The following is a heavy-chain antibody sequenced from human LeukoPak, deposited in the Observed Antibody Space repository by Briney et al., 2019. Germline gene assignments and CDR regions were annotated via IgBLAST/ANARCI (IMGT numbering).Heavy chain of an antibody. V-gene: IGHV1-2*04. CDR1: GGTFSSYA. CDR3: ARFDYDSSGYYY. D-gene: IGHD3-22*01. J-gene: IGHJ4*02. Sequence: GASVKVSCKASGGTFSSYAISWVRQAPGQGLEWMGWINPNSGGTNYAQKFQGWVTMTRDTSISTAYMELSRLRSDDTAVYYCARFDYDSSGYYYWGQGTLVTVSS. CDR2: INPNSGGT.